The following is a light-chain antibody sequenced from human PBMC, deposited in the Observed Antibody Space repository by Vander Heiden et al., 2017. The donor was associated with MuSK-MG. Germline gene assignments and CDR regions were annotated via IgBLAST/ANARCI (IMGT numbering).Light chain of an antibody. V-gene: IGKV3-20*01. CDR3: QQYGSSL. Sequence: EIVLTQSPGTLSLSPGKRATLSCRASQSVSSSYLAWYQQKPGQAPRLLIYGASSRATGIPDRFSGSGSGTDFTLTISRLEPEDYAVYYCQQYGSSLFGQGTKVEIK. J-gene: IGKJ1*01. CDR2: GAS. CDR1: QSVSSSY.